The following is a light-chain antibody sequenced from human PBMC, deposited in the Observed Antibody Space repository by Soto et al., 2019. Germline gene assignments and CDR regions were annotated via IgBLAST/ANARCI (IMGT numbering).Light chain of an antibody. J-gene: IGLJ3*02. CDR3: AAWDDSLNGPV. V-gene: IGLV2-14*02. Sequence: QSALTQPASVSGSPEQSITISCTGTSSDVGAYNLVSWYQQHPGKAPKLIIYEGSKRPSGISHRFSGSKSDNTASLAISGLQSQDEADYYCAAWDDSLNGPVFGGGTKLTVL. CDR1: SSDVGAYNL. CDR2: EGS.